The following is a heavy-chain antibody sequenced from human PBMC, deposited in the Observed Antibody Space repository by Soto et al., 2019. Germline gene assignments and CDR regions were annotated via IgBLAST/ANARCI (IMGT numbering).Heavy chain of an antibody. CDR1: GFTFSSYA. CDR2: ISGSGGST. J-gene: IGHJ4*02. V-gene: IGHV3-23*01. Sequence: PGGSLRLSCAASGFTFSSYAMSWVRQAPGKGLGWVSAISGSGGSTYYADSVKGRFTISRDNSKNTLYLQMNSLRAEDTAVYYCAKDQGDYDILTGYYIYWGQGTLVTVSS. D-gene: IGHD3-9*01. CDR3: AKDQGDYDILTGYYIY.